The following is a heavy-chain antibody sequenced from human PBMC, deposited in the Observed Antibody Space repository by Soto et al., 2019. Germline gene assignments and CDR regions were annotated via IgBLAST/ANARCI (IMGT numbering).Heavy chain of an antibody. Sequence: SSETLSLTCAVSGDSISSGGYSWNWIRQPPGKGLEWIGYIYQSGGASYNPSLKSRVTMSVDGSKNHFSLQLNSVTAADTAVYYCARGRLLPAVNFDYWGQGTLVTVSS. J-gene: IGHJ4*02. D-gene: IGHD2-2*01. V-gene: IGHV4-30-2*01. CDR3: ARGRLLPAVNFDY. CDR2: IYQSGGA. CDR1: GDSISSGGYS.